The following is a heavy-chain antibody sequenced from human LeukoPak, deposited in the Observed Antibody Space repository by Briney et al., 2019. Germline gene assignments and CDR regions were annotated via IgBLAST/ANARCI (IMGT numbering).Heavy chain of an antibody. CDR2: INHSGST. CDR1: GVSFSGYY. D-gene: IGHD2-21*02. J-gene: IGHJ4*02. CDR3: ARFSSFGGGDS. V-gene: IGHV4-34*01. Sequence: PSETLSLTCAVYGVSFSGYYWSWIRQPPGKGLEWIGEINHSGSTNYNPSLKSRVTISVDTSKNQFSLKLSSVTAADTAVYYCARFSSFGGGDSWGQGTLVTVSS.